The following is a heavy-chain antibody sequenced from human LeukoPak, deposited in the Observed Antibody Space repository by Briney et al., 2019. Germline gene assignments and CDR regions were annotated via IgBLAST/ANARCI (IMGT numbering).Heavy chain of an antibody. CDR2: IYYRGST. V-gene: IGHV4-59*08. J-gene: IGHJ4*02. CDR3: ARLVGSSWYHEVLLGRDY. D-gene: IGHD6-13*01. Sequence: SETLSLTCTVSGGSISSYYWSWIRQPPGKGLEWIGYIYYRGSTYNPSLKSRVTISVDTSKNQFSLKLSSVTAADTAVYYCARLVGSSWYHEVLLGRDYWGQGTLVTASS. CDR1: GGSISSYY.